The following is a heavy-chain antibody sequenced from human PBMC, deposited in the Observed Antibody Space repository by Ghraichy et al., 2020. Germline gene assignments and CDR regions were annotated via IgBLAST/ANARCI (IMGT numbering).Heavy chain of an antibody. J-gene: IGHJ4*02. Sequence: ETLSLTCTVSGGSISSYYWSWIRQPPGKGLEWIGYIYYSGSTNYNPSLKSRVTIAVDTSKNQFALKLSSVTAADTAVYYCARLAHEKSNFDSWGQGTLVTVSS. V-gene: IGHV4-59*08. CDR1: GGSISSYY. CDR2: IYYSGST. CDR3: ARLAHEKSNFDS.